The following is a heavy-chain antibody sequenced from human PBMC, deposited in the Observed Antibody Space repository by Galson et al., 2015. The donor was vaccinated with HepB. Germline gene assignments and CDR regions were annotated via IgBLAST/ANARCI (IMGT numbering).Heavy chain of an antibody. D-gene: IGHD2-2*02. CDR3: ATGRYCSSTSCYKGYYYYMDV. J-gene: IGHJ6*03. V-gene: IGHV1-24*01. CDR2: FDPEDGET. CDR1: GYTLTELS. Sequence: SVKVSCKVSGYTLTELSMHWVRQAPGKGLEWMGGFDPEDGETIYAQKFQGRVTMTEDTSTDTAYMELSSLRSEDTAVYCCATGRYCSSTSCYKGYYYYMDVWGKGTTVTVSS.